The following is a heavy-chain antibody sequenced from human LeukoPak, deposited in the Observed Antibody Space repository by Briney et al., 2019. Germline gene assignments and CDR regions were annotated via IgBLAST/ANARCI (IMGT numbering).Heavy chain of an antibody. CDR3: ARQTIGGYFDY. Sequence: GGSLRLSCAASGFTFSSHAMSWVRQAPGKGLEWVANIKQDGSEKYYVDSVKGRFTISRDNAKNSLYLQMNSLRAEDTAVFYCARQTIGGYFDYWGQGTLVTVSS. V-gene: IGHV3-7*01. CDR1: GFTFSSHA. CDR2: IKQDGSEK. J-gene: IGHJ4*02. D-gene: IGHD3-9*01.